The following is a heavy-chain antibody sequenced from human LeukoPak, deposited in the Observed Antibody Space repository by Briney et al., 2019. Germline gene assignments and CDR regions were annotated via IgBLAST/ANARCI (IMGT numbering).Heavy chain of an antibody. V-gene: IGHV3-23*01. CDR1: GFTFSSYV. CDR2: ISGSSTTT. D-gene: IGHD3/OR15-3a*01. J-gene: IGHJ4*02. CDR3: AKDLPRIMIFGSLDS. Sequence: GASLRLSCAASGFTFSSYVMSWVRQAPGKGLEWVSGISGSSTTTYYADSVKGRFTISRDNSKNTLYLQMNSLRAEDTAVYYCAKDLPRIMIFGSLDSWGQGTLVTVSS.